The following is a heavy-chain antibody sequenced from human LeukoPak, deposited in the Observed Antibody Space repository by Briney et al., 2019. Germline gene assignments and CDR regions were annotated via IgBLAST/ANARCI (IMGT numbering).Heavy chain of an antibody. Sequence: ASVKVSCKASGYTFTGYYMHWVRQAPGQGLEWMGWINPNSGGTNYAQKLQGRVTMTTDTSTSTAYMELRSLRSDDTAVYYCARIGSDFWSGYSDWGQGTLVTVSS. D-gene: IGHD3-3*01. V-gene: IGHV1-2*02. J-gene: IGHJ4*02. CDR3: ARIGSDFWSGYSD. CDR1: GYTFTGYY. CDR2: INPNSGGT.